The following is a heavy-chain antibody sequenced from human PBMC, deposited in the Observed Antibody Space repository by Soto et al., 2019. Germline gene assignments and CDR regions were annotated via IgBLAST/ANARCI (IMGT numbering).Heavy chain of an antibody. J-gene: IGHJ6*02. CDR1: GQTFNRYW. D-gene: IGHD3-3*02. CDR3: VRTHFFSWPFKCYGMDV. Sequence: DVQLAESGGGLVQPGGSLRLSCVASGQTFNRYWMSWVRQAPGKGLEWVANIKQDGSEEYYVDSVKGRFTISRDNAWKLLYLQICNLRADDTVMYYGVRTHFFSWPFKCYGMDVLGQGTTVTVSS. CDR2: IKQDGSEE. V-gene: IGHV3-7*03.